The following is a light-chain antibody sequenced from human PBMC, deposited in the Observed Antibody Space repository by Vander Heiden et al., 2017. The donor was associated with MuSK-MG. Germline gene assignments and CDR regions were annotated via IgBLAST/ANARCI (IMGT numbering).Light chain of an antibody. CDR1: QSVLYSSNNKNY. V-gene: IGKV4-1*01. Sequence: DIVMTQARDSLAVSLGERATINCKSSQSVLYSSNNKNYLAWYQQKPGQPPKLLIYWASTRESGVPDRFSGSGSVTDFTLTISSLQAEDVAVYYCQQYYSTPYTFGQGTKLEIK. CDR3: QQYYSTPYT. J-gene: IGKJ2*01. CDR2: WAS.